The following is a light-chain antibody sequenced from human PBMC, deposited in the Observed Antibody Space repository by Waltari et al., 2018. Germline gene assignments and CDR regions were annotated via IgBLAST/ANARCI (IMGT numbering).Light chain of an antibody. CDR1: SSDVGSYNL. Sequence: QSALTQPASVSGSPGQSITISCTGTSSDVGSYNLVSCYQQHPGKAPKLMIYEVSKRPSGVSNRFSGSKSGITASLTIAGLQAEDEADYYCCSYAGSSTHVVFGGGTKLTVL. CDR3: CSYAGSSTHVV. V-gene: IGLV2-23*02. CDR2: EVS. J-gene: IGLJ2*01.